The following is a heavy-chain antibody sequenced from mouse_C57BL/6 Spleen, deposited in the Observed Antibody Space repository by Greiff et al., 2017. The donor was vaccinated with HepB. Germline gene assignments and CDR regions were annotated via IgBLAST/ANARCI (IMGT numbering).Heavy chain of an antibody. D-gene: IGHD1-1*01. V-gene: IGHV14-1*01. CDR2: FDPEDGDT. J-gene: IGHJ2*01. CDR3: TTYYDGSSYFDY. CDR1: GFNIKDYY. Sequence: DVQLQESGAELVRPGASVKLSCTASGFNIKDYYMHWVKQRPEQGLEWIGRFDPEDGDTEYAPKFQGKATMTADTSSNTAYLQLSSLTSEDTAVYYCTTYYDGSSYFDYWGKGTTLTVSS.